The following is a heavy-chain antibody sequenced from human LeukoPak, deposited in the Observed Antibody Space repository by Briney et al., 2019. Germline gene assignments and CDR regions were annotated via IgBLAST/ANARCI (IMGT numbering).Heavy chain of an antibody. CDR3: AKDMYSSGWYGGYYYYYGMDV. Sequence: GGSLRLSCAASGFTFSSYGMHWVRQAPGKGLEWEAFIRYDGSNKYYADSVKGRFTISRDNSKNTLYLQMNSLRAEDTAVYYCAKDMYSSGWYGGYYYYYGMDVWGQGTTVTVS. CDR2: IRYDGSNK. D-gene: IGHD6-19*01. V-gene: IGHV3-30*02. CDR1: GFTFSSYG. J-gene: IGHJ6*02.